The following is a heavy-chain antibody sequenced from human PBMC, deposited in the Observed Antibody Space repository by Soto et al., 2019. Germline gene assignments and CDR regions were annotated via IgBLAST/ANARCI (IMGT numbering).Heavy chain of an antibody. D-gene: IGHD2-2*01. Sequence: GRFTIPRDNSKNTLYLQMNSLRTEDTAVYYCAKNASPDYWGQGTLVIVSS. CDR3: AKNASPDY. V-gene: IGHV3-30*02. J-gene: IGHJ4*02.